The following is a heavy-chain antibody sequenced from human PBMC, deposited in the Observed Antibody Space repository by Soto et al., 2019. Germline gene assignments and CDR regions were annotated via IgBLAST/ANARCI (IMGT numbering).Heavy chain of an antibody. CDR1: GGTFSSYA. CDR2: IIPIFGTA. CDR3: ASAAPADIVDYGMDV. Sequence: SVKVSCKASGGTFSSYAISWVRQAPGQGLEWMGGIIPIFGTANYAQKFQGRVTITADESTGTAYMELSSLRSEDTAVYYCASAAPADIVDYGMDVWGQGTTVTVSS. V-gene: IGHV1-69*13. J-gene: IGHJ6*02. D-gene: IGHD2-2*02.